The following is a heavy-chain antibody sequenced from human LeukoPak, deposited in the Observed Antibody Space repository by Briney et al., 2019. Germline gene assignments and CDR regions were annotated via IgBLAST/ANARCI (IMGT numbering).Heavy chain of an antibody. J-gene: IGHJ3*02. Sequence: GGSLRLSCAASGFTFSSYGMPWVRQAPGKGLEWVAVIWYDGSNKYYADSVKGRFTISRDNSKNTLYLQMNSLRAEDTAVYYCARDPTAAGEGAFDIWGQGTMVTVSS. CDR2: IWYDGSNK. CDR3: ARDPTAAGEGAFDI. D-gene: IGHD6-13*01. CDR1: GFTFSSYG. V-gene: IGHV3-33*01.